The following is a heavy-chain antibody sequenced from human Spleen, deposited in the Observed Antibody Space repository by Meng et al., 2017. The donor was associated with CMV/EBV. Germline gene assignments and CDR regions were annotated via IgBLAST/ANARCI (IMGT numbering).Heavy chain of an antibody. CDR3: AKDIESGSFHPYYYYGMDV. CDR1: GFTFDDYT. D-gene: IGHD1-26*01. CDR2: ISWDGGST. Sequence: GESLKISCAASGFTFDDYTMHWVRQAPGKGLEWVSLISWDGGSTYYADSVKGRFTISRDNSKNSLYLQMNGLRPEDTALFYCAKDIESGSFHPYYYYGMDVWGQGTTVTVSS. V-gene: IGHV3-43*01. J-gene: IGHJ6*02.